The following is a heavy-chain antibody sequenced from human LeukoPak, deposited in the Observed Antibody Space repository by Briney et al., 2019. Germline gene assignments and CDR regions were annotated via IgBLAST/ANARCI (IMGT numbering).Heavy chain of an antibody. J-gene: IGHJ4*02. CDR1: GFAFDDFA. CDR3: SRNGLVDFDY. V-gene: IGHV3-49*04. Sequence: PGGSLRLSCTTSGFAFDDFAMSLVRQPAGKGLEWVGFIRRRAYGGAAEYAASVKGRFIISRDDSKGIAYLQMNSLKTEDTAVYYCSRNGLVDFDYWGQGSRVIVSP. CDR2: IRRRAYGGAA.